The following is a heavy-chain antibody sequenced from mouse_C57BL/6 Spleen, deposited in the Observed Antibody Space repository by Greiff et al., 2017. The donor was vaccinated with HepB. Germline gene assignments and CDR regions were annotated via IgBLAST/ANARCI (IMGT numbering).Heavy chain of an antibody. Sequence: QVQLQQSGAELVRPGSSVKLSCKASGYTFTSYWMDWVKQRPGQGLEWIGNIYPSDSETHYNQKFKDKATLTVDKSSSTAYMQLSSLTSEDSAVYYCARSDGGGFAYWGQGTLVTVSA. D-gene: IGHD1-1*01. CDR3: ARSDGGGFAY. J-gene: IGHJ3*01. CDR2: IYPSDSET. CDR1: GYTFTSYW. V-gene: IGHV1-61*01.